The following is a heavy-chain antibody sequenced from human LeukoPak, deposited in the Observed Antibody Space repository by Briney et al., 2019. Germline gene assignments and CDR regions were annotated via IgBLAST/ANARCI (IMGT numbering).Heavy chain of an antibody. CDR2: ISYDGSNK. D-gene: IGHD3-10*01. V-gene: IGHV3-30*18. CDR3: AKDQYYYGSGSPLSFDY. J-gene: IGHJ4*02. Sequence: GGSLRLSCAASGFTFSSYGMHWVRQAPGKGLEWVAVISYDGSNKYYADSVKGRFTISRDNSKNTLYLQMNSLRAEDTAVYYCAKDQYYYGSGSPLSFDYWGQGTLVTVPS. CDR1: GFTFSSYG.